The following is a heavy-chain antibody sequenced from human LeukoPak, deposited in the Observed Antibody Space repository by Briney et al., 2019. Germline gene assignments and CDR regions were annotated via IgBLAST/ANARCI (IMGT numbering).Heavy chain of an antibody. CDR1: GGSISSRSHY. Sequence: SETLSLTCTVSGGSISSRSHYWGWIRQPPGKGLEWIGEINHSGSTNYNPSLKSRVTISVDTSKNQFSLKLSSVTAADTAVYYCARGRIAAAGPHYWGQGTLVTVSS. CDR3: ARGRIAAAGPHY. D-gene: IGHD6-13*01. CDR2: INHSGST. V-gene: IGHV4-39*07. J-gene: IGHJ4*02.